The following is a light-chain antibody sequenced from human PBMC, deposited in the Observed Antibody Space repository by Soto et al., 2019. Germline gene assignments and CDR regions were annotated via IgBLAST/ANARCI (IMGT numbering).Light chain of an antibody. CDR1: QTINIY. J-gene: IGKJ1*01. V-gene: IGKV1-39*01. Sequence: IQTSQSPSSLAASAGDRITITCRVCQTINIYLNRYQQKPGKAPNILIYASSSMQGGVPSRFSGSGAGTEVSLTISSLQPDDFATYYCQQYISHSPWTFGQGTKVDIK. CDR2: ASS. CDR3: QQYISHSPWT.